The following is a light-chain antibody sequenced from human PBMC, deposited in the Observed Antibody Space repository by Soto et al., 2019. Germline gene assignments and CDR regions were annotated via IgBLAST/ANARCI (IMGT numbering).Light chain of an antibody. V-gene: IGLV2-14*01. CDR2: DVS. Sequence: QSALTQPASVSGSPGQSITISCTGTSSDVGGYNYVSWYQQHPGKAPKLMLYDVSNRPSGVSNRFSGSKSGNTASLTISGLQAEDEADYYCSSYTSNSTLVFGGGTKLTVL. CDR3: SSYTSNSTLV. J-gene: IGLJ3*02. CDR1: SSDVGGYNY.